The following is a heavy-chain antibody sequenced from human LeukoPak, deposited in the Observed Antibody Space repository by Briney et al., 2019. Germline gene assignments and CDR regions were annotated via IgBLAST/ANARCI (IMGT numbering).Heavy chain of an antibody. CDR3: ARYYVGGGPHRRFFDS. CDR1: GGSLISYY. J-gene: IGHJ4*02. Sequence: SETLSLTCTVSGGSLISYYWSWIRQPPGKGLEWIGYVYSSGGTSYNPSLKSRVTISPGTSGYQFSLILTSVTAADTAVYYCARYYVGGGPHRRFFDSWGQGTLVTVSS. CDR2: VYSSGGT. D-gene: IGHD2-15*01. V-gene: IGHV4-59*01.